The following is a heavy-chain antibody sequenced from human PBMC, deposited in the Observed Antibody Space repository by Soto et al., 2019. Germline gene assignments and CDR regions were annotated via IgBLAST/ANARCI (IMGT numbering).Heavy chain of an antibody. CDR3: SADRPDIGVGWWV. J-gene: IGHJ6*02. CDR1: GSGFIRCG. Sequence: RASVKVSCKASGSGFIRCGMQWVRQAHGQRLEWIGWIVVASGQTNYAQNFRGRVAITRDTSTATAYIELTGLTSEDTAVYFCSADRPDIGVGWWVWGQGTTVTVSS. V-gene: IGHV1-58*02. CDR2: IVVASGQT. D-gene: IGHD2-15*01.